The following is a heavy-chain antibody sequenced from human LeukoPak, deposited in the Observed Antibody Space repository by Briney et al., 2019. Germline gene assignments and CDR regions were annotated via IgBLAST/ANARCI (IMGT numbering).Heavy chain of an antibody. Sequence: PGGSLRLSCAASGFTFSSYSMNWVRQAPGKGLEWVSYISSSSSTIYYADSVKGRFTISRDNAKNSLYLQMNSLRDEDTAVYYCVRSPTSAAYYYYGMDVWGQGTTVTVSS. D-gene: IGHD1-26*01. J-gene: IGHJ6*02. CDR3: VRSPTSAAYYYYGMDV. CDR2: ISSSSSTI. CDR1: GFTFSSYS. V-gene: IGHV3-48*02.